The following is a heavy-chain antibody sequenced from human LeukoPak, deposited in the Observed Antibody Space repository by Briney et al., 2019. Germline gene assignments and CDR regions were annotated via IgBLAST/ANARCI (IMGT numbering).Heavy chain of an antibody. CDR2: ISYDGSNK. J-gene: IGHJ4*02. D-gene: IGHD1-7*01. CDR1: GFTFSSYA. Sequence: GRSLRLSCAASGFTFSSYAMHWVRQAPGKGLEWVAVISYDGSNKYYADSVKGRFTISRDNSKNTLYLQMNSLRAEDTAVYYCAREDWNYDGYFDYWGQGTLVTVPS. V-gene: IGHV3-30-3*01. CDR3: AREDWNYDGYFDY.